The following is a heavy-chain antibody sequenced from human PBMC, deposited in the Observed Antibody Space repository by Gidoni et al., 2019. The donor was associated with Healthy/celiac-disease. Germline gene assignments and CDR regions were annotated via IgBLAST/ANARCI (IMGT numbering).Heavy chain of an antibody. CDR2: INAGNGNT. CDR3: ARGQGVVAATPGDYGMDV. CDR1: GYTFTSHA. Sequence: QFHLVQSGAEVKKPGASVKVSCTASGYTFTSHAMHWVRQAPGHRLEWMGWINAGNGNTRYSQKFQGRVTISRDTSASTAYMELSSLRSEDTAVYYCARGQGVVAATPGDYGMDVWGQGTTVTVSS. J-gene: IGHJ6*02. D-gene: IGHD2-15*01. V-gene: IGHV1-3*01.